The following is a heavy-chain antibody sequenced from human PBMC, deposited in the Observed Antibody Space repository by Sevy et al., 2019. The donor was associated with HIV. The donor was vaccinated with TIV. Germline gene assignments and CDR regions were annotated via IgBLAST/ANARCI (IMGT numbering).Heavy chain of an antibody. Sequence: ASVKVSCKVSGYTFNTYRIHWVRQAPGQGLEWMGWISPHNGDTNYAQRLQGRVTMLTDTSSSTAYMELKSLRSDDTAVYYCARAYCSGGRSYSLASWGQGTLVTVSA. D-gene: IGHD2-15*01. CDR3: ARAYCSGGRSYSLAS. J-gene: IGHJ5*02. CDR1: GYTFNTYR. CDR2: ISPHNGDT. V-gene: IGHV1-18*01.